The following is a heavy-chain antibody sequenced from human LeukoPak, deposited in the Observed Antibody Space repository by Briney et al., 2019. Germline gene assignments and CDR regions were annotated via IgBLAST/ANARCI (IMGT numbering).Heavy chain of an antibody. J-gene: IGHJ4*02. Sequence: PGGSLRLSCAASGFTFNIYAMNWIRQAPGKGLEWLSYISSSSDTIYYAESVKGRLTISRDNAKNSLYLQMNSLRDEDTALYYCVRDRSAPDDWGQGTLVTVSS. CDR1: GFTFNIYA. V-gene: IGHV3-48*02. CDR2: ISSSSDTI. CDR3: VRDRSAPDD.